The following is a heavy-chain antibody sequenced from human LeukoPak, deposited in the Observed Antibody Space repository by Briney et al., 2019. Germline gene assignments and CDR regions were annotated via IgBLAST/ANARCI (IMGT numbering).Heavy chain of an antibody. Sequence: ASVKVSCKASGYTFTSYHMHWVRQAPGQGLEWMGWINPNSGGTNYAQKFQGRVTMTRDTSISTAYMELSRLRSEDTAMYYCAADLYWGQGTLVTVSS. CDR2: INPNSGGT. CDR1: GYTFTSYH. V-gene: IGHV1-2*02. J-gene: IGHJ4*02. CDR3: AADLY.